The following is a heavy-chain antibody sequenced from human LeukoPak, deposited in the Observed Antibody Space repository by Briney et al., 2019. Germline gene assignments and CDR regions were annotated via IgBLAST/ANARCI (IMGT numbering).Heavy chain of an antibody. CDR2: VSGSGGST. D-gene: IGHD6-6*01. Sequence: GGSLRLSCAASGFTFSSYAMSWVRQAPGKGLEWVSAVSGSGGSTYYADSVKGRFTISRDNSKNTLYLQMNSLRAEDTAVYYCAKGSSGQLAGNFDYWGQGTLVTVSS. CDR3: AKGSSGQLAGNFDY. CDR1: GFTFSSYA. V-gene: IGHV3-23*01. J-gene: IGHJ4*02.